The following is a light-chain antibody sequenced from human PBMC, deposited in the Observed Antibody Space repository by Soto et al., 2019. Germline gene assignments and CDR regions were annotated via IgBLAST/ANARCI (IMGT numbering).Light chain of an antibody. J-gene: IGKJ2*01. CDR2: GAL. CDR1: QSVNSN. V-gene: IGKV3-15*01. CDR3: QQYKNWPPLYT. Sequence: EILMTQSPATLSVSPGERANLSCRASQSVNSNLAWYQQRPGQAPRLLIYGALSRATGIPARFSGSGSGTDFALTISSLQSEDFAVYYCQQYKNWPPLYTFGQGTKLEIK.